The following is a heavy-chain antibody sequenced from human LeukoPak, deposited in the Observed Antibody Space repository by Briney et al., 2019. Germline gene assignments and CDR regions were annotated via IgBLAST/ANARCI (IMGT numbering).Heavy chain of an antibody. J-gene: IGHJ4*02. V-gene: IGHV4-59*12. D-gene: IGHD3-22*01. CDR1: GGSISSYY. CDR3: ARENDSSGYSGYHFDY. Sequence: PSETLSLTCTVSGGSISSYYWSWIRQPPGKGLEWIGYIYYSGSTNYNPSLKSRVTISVDTSKNQFSLKMTSVTAADTAVYYCARENDSSGYSGYHFDYWGQGTLVTVSS. CDR2: IYYSGST.